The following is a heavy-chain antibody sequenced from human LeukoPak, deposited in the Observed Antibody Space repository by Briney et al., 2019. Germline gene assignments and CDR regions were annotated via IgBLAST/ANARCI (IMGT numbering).Heavy chain of an antibody. Sequence: SEPLSLTCTVSGGSISSGDYYWSWIRQPPGKGLEWIGYIYYSGSTYYNPSLKSRVTISVDTSKNQFSLKLSSVTAADTAVYYCATYGPQYFQHWGQGTLVTVSS. CDR1: GGSISSGDYY. CDR3: ATYGPQYFQH. D-gene: IGHD4-17*01. V-gene: IGHV4-30-4*08. J-gene: IGHJ1*01. CDR2: IYYSGST.